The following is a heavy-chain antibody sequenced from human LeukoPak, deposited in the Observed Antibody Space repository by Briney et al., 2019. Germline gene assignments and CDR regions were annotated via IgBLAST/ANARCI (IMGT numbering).Heavy chain of an antibody. CDR3: AREGRGYSYGYVDY. V-gene: IGHV3-7*03. CDR2: INEEGSEK. Sequence: GGSLRLSCAASGFTFSRHWMSWVRQAPGKGLEWVANINEEGSEKYYVESVKGRFTISRDNAKNSLYLQMNSLRAEDTAVYYCAREGRGYSYGYVDYWGQGTLVTVSS. J-gene: IGHJ4*02. CDR1: GFTFSRHW. D-gene: IGHD5-18*01.